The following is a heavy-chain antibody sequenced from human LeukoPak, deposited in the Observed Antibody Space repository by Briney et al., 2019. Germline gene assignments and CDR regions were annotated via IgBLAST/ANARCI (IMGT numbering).Heavy chain of an antibody. CDR1: GGSISSYY. CDR2: IYTSGST. D-gene: IGHD6-19*01. CDR3: ARQAGIAVAGTQGGDGISGFDY. V-gene: IGHV4-4*09. Sequence: SETLPLTCTVSGGSISSYYWSWIRQPPGKGLEWIGYIYTSGSTNYNPSLKSRVTISVDTSKNQFSLKLSSVTAADTAVYYCARQAGIAVAGTQGGDGISGFDYWGQGTLVTVSS. J-gene: IGHJ4*02.